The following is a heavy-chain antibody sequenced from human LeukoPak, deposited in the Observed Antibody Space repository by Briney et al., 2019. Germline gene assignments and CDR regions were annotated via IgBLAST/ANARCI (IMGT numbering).Heavy chain of an antibody. CDR1: GFTFSSYG. D-gene: IGHD2-21*02. Sequence: GGSLRLSCAASGFTFSSYGMHWVRQAPGKGLEWVAVIWYDGSNKYYADSVKGRLTISRDNSKNTLYLQMNSLRAEDTAVYYCARAYCGGDCYLDDAFDIWGQGTMVTVSS. CDR2: IWYDGSNK. J-gene: IGHJ3*02. V-gene: IGHV3-33*01. CDR3: ARAYCGGDCYLDDAFDI.